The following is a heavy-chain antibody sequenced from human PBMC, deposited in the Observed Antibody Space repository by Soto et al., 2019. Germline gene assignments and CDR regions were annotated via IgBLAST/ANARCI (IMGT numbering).Heavy chain of an antibody. D-gene: IGHD3-10*01. J-gene: IGHJ5*02. V-gene: IGHV4-39*01. CDR2: IYYSGST. CDR1: GGSISSSSYY. CDR3: ARQSHYYGSGSYLLIRWFDP. Sequence: QLQLQESGPGLVKPSETLSLTCTVSGGSISSSSYYWGWIRQPPGKGLEWIGSIYYSGSTYYNPSRKSRVTISVDTSKNQFSLKLSSVTAADTAVYYCARQSHYYGSGSYLLIRWFDPWGQGTLVTVSS.